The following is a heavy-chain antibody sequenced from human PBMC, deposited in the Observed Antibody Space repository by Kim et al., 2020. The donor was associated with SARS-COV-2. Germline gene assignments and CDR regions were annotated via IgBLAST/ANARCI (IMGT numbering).Heavy chain of an antibody. CDR1: GGTFSSYA. D-gene: IGHD3-10*01. V-gene: IGHV1-69*13. CDR2: IIPIFGTA. Sequence: SVKVSCKASGGTFSSYAISWVRQAPGQGLEWMGGIIPIFGTANYAQKFQGRVTITADESTSTAYMELSSLRSEDTAVYYCASLGASMVRGVIITGGNHLYYYGMDVWGQGTTVTVSS. J-gene: IGHJ6*02. CDR3: ASLGASMVRGVIITGGNHLYYYGMDV.